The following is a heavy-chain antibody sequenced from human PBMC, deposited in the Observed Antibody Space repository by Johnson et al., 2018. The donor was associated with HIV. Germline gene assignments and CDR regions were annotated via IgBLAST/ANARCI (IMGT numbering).Heavy chain of an antibody. D-gene: IGHD3-22*01. CDR1: GFTFSSYA. V-gene: IGHV3-30*04. J-gene: IGHJ3*02. CDR3: AKDLSTAYYDSSEDTFDI. CDR2: ISHGGSHK. Sequence: QVQLVESGGGVVQPGRSLRLSCAASGFTFSSYAMHWVRQAPGKELEWVAVISHGGSHKYYTDSVKGRFTISRDNSKNTLYLQMNSLRAEDTAVYYCAKDLSTAYYDSSEDTFDIWGQGTMVTVSS.